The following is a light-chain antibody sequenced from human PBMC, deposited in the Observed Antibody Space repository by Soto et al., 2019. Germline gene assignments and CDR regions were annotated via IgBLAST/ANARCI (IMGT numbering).Light chain of an antibody. V-gene: IGKV3-11*01. CDR3: QQRYSGPQT. CDR1: QSVSRT. Sequence: EVVLTQSPATLSLSPGERANLSCRTSQSVSRTLAWYQQKSGQAPRLLIYDASNRATGIPTRFSGSGSGTDFTLTISSLEPEDFAVYYCQQRYSGPQTFGQGTKVEIK. J-gene: IGKJ1*01. CDR2: DAS.